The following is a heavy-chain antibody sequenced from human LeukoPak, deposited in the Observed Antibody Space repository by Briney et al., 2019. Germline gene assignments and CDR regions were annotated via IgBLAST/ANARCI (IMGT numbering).Heavy chain of an antibody. Sequence: SETLSLTCTVSGVSISITSFYWGWIRQPPGKGLEWIGSIYSGSTYYNPSLKSRVTISVDTSKNQFSLKLSSVTAADTAVYYCARGGAGYFDYWGQGTLVTVSS. J-gene: IGHJ4*02. D-gene: IGHD6-19*01. CDR3: ARGGAGYFDY. CDR1: GVSISITSFY. CDR2: IYSGST. V-gene: IGHV4-39*01.